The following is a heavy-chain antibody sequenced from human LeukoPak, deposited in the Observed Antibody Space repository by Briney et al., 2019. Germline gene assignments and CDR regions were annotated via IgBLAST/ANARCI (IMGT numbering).Heavy chain of an antibody. V-gene: IGHV1-69*13. CDR2: IIPIFGIA. J-gene: IGHJ4*02. CDR1: GGTFSSYA. CDR3: ARDRRDYYDSSGYHDY. D-gene: IGHD3-22*01. Sequence: ASVKVSCKASGGTFSSYAISWVRQAPGRGLEWMGGIIPIFGIANYAQKFQGRVTITADESTSTAYMELSSLRSEDTAVYYCARDRRDYYDSSGYHDYWGQGTLVTVSS.